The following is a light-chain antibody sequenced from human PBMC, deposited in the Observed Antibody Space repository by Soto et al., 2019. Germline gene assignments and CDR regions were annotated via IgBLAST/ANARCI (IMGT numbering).Light chain of an antibody. J-gene: IGLJ3*02. CDR2: EVT. Sequence: QSVLTQPASMSGSPGQSITISCTGTSSDDGGYNYVSWYQQHPGKAPKVMIYEVTNRPSGVSNRFSGSKSGNTASLTISGLHAEDEADYYCSSYTSSSTWVFGGGTQLTVL. V-gene: IGLV2-14*01. CDR1: SSDDGGYNY. CDR3: SSYTSSSTWV.